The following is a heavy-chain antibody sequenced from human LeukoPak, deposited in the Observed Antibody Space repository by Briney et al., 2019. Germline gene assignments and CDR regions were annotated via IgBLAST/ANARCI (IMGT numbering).Heavy chain of an antibody. CDR3: AKVYFYGMDV. V-gene: IGHV3-23*01. Sequence: GGSLRLSCAASGFTFSNYAMSWVRQGPAKGLEWVSSIIHSGGSTYYADSVKGRFTISRDNSKNTLYLQMNSLRAEDTAVYYCAKVYFYGMDVWGQGTTVTVSS. CDR2: IIHSGGST. CDR1: GFTFSNYA. J-gene: IGHJ6*02.